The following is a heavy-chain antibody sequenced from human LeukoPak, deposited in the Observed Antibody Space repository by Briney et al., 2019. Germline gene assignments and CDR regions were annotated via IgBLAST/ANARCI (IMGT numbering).Heavy chain of an antibody. V-gene: IGHV4-59*08. CDR1: GGSISSYY. J-gene: IGHJ3*02. CDR3: ARPMEVYYDSSGYLAVGAFDI. D-gene: IGHD3-22*01. Sequence: PSETLSLTCTVSGGSISSYYWSWIRQPPGKGLEWIGYIYYSGSANYNPSLKSRVTISVDTSKNQYSLTLSSVTAADTAVDYCARPMEVYYDSSGYLAVGAFDIWGQGTMVTVSS. CDR2: IYYSGSA.